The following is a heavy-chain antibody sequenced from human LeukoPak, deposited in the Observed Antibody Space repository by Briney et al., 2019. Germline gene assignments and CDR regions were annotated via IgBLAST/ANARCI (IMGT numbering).Heavy chain of an antibody. Sequence: GGSLRLSCAASGFTFSSYTMSWVRQAPGKGLEWVSTITTSDGNTYYADSVKGRFTISRDNSKNTLYLQMNSLRAEDTAVYYCAKGEITMIVVVNLYFDYWGQGTLVTVSS. V-gene: IGHV3-23*01. D-gene: IGHD3-22*01. J-gene: IGHJ4*02. CDR2: ITTSDGNT. CDR1: GFTFSSYT. CDR3: AKGEITMIVVVNLYFDY.